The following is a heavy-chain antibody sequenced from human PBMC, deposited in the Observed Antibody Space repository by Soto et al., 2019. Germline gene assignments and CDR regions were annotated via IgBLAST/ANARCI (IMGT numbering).Heavy chain of an antibody. CDR3: ATTHYYGDYDFDY. CDR1: GGTFSSYA. Sequence: SVKVSCKASGGTFSSYAISWVRQAPGQGLEWMGGIIPIFGTANYAQKFQGRVTITADESISAASMELSRLTSDDTAVYYCATTHYYGDYDFDYWGQGTLVTVSS. D-gene: IGHD4-17*01. J-gene: IGHJ4*02. CDR2: IIPIFGTA. V-gene: IGHV1-69*13.